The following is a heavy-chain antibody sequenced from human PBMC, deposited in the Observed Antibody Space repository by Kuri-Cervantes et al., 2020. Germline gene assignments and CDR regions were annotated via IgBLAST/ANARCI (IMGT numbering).Heavy chain of an antibody. Sequence: GESLKISCTASGFTFGDYAMNWVRQAPGKGLEWVSSISSSSSYIYYADSVKGRFTISRDNAKNSLYLQMNSLRAEDTAVYYCARTVVGAGGFDYWGQGTLVTVSS. V-gene: IGHV3-21*03. D-gene: IGHD1-26*01. CDR2: ISSSSSYI. CDR3: ARTVVGAGGFDY. J-gene: IGHJ4*02. CDR1: GFTFGDYA.